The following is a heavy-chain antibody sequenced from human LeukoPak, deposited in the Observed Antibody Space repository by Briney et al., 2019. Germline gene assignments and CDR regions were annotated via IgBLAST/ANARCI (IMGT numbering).Heavy chain of an antibody. CDR3: ARVIAAANWFDP. Sequence: SETLSLTCTVSGGSISSSGYYWGWIRQPPGKGLEWIGSIYYSGSTYYNPSLKSRVTISVDTSKNQFSLKLSSVTAADTAVYYCARVIAAANWFDPWGQGTLVTVSS. CDR2: IYYSGST. J-gene: IGHJ5*02. CDR1: GGSISSSGYY. D-gene: IGHD6-13*01. V-gene: IGHV4-39*01.